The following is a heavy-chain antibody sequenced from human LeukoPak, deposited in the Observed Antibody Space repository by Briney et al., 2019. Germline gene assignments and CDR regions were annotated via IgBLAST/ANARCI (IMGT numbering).Heavy chain of an antibody. CDR1: VYICTTYW. Sequence: GESLNFSSRASVYICTTYWIGWVRQMPGKVLEWLAIIYPGDSDTRYSPSFQGQVTISGDKSITTAYLQWSSLKASDTAMYYCARGPNYGNFDYWGQGTLVTVSS. D-gene: IGHD4/OR15-4a*01. CDR2: IYPGDSDT. CDR3: ARGPNYGNFDY. V-gene: IGHV5-51*01. J-gene: IGHJ4*02.